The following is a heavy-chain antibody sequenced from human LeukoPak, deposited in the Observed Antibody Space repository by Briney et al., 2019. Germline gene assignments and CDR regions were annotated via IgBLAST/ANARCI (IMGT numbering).Heavy chain of an antibody. D-gene: IGHD5-12*01. CDR2: ISGGSSSV. Sequence: GGSLRLSCAASGFTFSSYSMTWVRQAPGKGLEWVSHISGGSSSVYYADSVKGRFTISRDNAKNSLYLQMNSLRDKDTAVYYCARKYGGYADYWGQGTLVTVSS. CDR1: GFTFSSYS. CDR3: ARKYGGYADY. V-gene: IGHV3-48*02. J-gene: IGHJ4*02.